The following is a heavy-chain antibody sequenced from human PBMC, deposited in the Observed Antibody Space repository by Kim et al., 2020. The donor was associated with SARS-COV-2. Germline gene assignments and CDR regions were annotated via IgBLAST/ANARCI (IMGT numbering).Heavy chain of an antibody. V-gene: IGHV1-2*02. J-gene: IGHJ3*02. CDR3: ASDLRVGAYAFDI. D-gene: IGHD1-26*01. Sequence: YAQKFQGRVTMTRDTSISTAYMELSRLRSDDTAVYYCASDLRVGAYAFDIWGQGTMVTVSS.